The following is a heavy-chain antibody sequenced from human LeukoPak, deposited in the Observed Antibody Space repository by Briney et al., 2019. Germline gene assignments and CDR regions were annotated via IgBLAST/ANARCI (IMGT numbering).Heavy chain of an antibody. CDR2: ISSSGSTI. CDR3: ASLYIPLMTWSGGWFDP. CDR1: GFTFSSYE. J-gene: IGHJ5*02. Sequence: GGSLRLSCAASGFTFSSYEMNWVRQAPGKGLEWVSYISSSGSTIYYADSVKGRFTISRDNAKNSLYLQMNSLRAEETAVYYCASLYIPLMTWSGGWFDPWGQGTLVTVSS. V-gene: IGHV3-48*03. D-gene: IGHD3-16*01.